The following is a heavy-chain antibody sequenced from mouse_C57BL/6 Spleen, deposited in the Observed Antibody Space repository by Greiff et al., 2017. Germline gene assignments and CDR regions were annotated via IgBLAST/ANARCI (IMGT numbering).Heavy chain of an antibody. D-gene: IGHD2-4*01. CDR1: GYTFTDYE. CDR2: IDPETGGT. J-gene: IGHJ4*01. V-gene: IGHV1-15*01. CDR3: TRDGDYDDSYYAMDY. Sequence: VKVVESGAELVRPGASVTLSCKASGYTFTDYEMHWVKQTPVHGLEWIGAIDPETGGTAYNQKFKGKAILTADKSSSTAYMELRSLTSEDSAVYYCTRDGDYDDSYYAMDYWGQGTSVTVSS.